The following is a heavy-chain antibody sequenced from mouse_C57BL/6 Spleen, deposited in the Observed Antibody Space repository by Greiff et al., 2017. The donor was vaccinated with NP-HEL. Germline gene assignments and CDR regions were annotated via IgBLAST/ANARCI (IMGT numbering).Heavy chain of an antibody. J-gene: IGHJ1*03. CDR3: ARKGGDLYYGSSYDWYFDV. V-gene: IGHV1-59*01. CDR1: GYTFTSYW. Sequence: QVQLQQPGAELVRPGTSVKLSCKASGYTFTSYWMHWVKQRPGQGLEWIGVIDPSDSYTNYNQKFKGKATLTVDTSSSTAYMQLSSLTSEDSAVYYCARKGGDLYYGSSYDWYFDVWGTGTTVTVSS. D-gene: IGHD1-1*01. CDR2: IDPSDSYT.